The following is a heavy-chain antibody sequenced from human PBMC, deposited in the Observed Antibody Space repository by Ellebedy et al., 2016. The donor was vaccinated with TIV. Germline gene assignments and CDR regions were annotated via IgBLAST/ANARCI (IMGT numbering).Heavy chain of an antibody. V-gene: IGHV1-46*01. CDR1: GYTFTSYY. J-gene: IGHJ6*02. D-gene: IGHD1-26*01. CDR2: IDPSGCTT. CDR3: ARDRIVSATSDLYYGMDV. Sequence: AASVKVSCKASGYTFTSYYMHWVRQAPGQGLEWMGIIDPSGCTTDYAQKFQGRVTMTRDTSTRTVYMELSSLRSEDTAVYYCARDRIVSATSDLYYGMDVWGQGTTVTVSS.